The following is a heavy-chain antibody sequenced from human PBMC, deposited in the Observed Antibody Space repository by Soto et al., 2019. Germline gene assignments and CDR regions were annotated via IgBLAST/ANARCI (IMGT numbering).Heavy chain of an antibody. CDR2: IIPTFGTA. D-gene: IGHD6-19*01. V-gene: IGHV1-69*06. Sequence: QVQLVQSGAEMREPGSSVKVSCKASGGTFSSSAINWLRQAPGQGPEWMGGIIPTFGTANYIEKFRGRVTITADTSTSTAYMEVSSLTSEDTAMYLCARSETAGHRGFDIWGQGTMVTVSS. J-gene: IGHJ3*02. CDR3: ARSETAGHRGFDI. CDR1: GGTFSSSA.